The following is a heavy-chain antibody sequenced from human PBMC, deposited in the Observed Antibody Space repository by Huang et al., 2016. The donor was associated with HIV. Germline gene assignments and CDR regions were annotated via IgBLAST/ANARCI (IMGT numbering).Heavy chain of an antibody. CDR1: GYTFSSFG. Sequence: QVQLVQSGAEVKKPGASVKVSCKASGYTFSSFGISWVRQAPGQGLEWVGWVSFYNGNTKFAQKFQGRLTRTTDTATSTAYMELRSLRSDDTAVYYCARGGGIQLWLLGYYYMDVWGNGTTVTVSS. CDR2: VSFYNGNT. D-gene: IGHD5-18*01. V-gene: IGHV1-18*01. J-gene: IGHJ6*03. CDR3: ARGGGIQLWLLGYYYMDV.